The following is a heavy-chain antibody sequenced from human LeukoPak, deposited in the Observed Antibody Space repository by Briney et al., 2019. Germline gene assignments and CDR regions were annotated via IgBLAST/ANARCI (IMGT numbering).Heavy chain of an antibody. Sequence: SVKVSCKASGYTFTTYGISWVRQAPGQGLEWMGGIIPIFGTANYAQKFQGRVTITADKSTSTAYMELSSLRSEDTAVYYCARERGAYYDSSGYYFYWGQGTLVTVSS. D-gene: IGHD3-22*01. J-gene: IGHJ4*02. CDR2: IIPIFGTA. V-gene: IGHV1-69*06. CDR3: ARERGAYYDSSGYYFY. CDR1: GYTFTTYG.